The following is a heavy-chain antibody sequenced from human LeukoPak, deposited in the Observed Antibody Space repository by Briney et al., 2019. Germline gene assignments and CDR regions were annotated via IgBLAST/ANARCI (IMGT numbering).Heavy chain of an antibody. CDR3: ARGAGSSWYSYYYYYYMDV. V-gene: IGHV1-8*01. D-gene: IGHD6-13*01. CDR1: GYTFTSYD. CDR2: MNPNSGNT. Sequence: ASVKVSCXASGYTFTSYDINWVRQATGQGLEWMGWMNPNSGNTGYAQKFQGRVTMTRNTSISTAYMELSSLRSEDTAVYYCARGAGSSWYSYYYYYYMDVWGKGTTVTVSS. J-gene: IGHJ6*03.